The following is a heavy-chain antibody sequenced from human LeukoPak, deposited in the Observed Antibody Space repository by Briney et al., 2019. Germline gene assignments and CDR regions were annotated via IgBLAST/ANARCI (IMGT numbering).Heavy chain of an antibody. CDR2: INSDGSST. CDR3: ARGPGAFDI. CDR1: GLMFSSYW. J-gene: IGHJ3*02. Sequence: GGSLRLSCVASGLMFSSYWMNWVRQAPGKGLVWVSRINSDGSSTSYADSVKGRFTISRDNAKNTLFLQMNSLRAEDTAVYYCARGPGAFDIWGQGTMVTVSS. V-gene: IGHV3-74*01. D-gene: IGHD2-2*01.